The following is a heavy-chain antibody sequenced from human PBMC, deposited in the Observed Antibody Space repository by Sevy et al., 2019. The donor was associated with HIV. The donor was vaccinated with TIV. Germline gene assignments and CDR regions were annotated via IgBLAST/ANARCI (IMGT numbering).Heavy chain of an antibody. D-gene: IGHD2-15*01. CDR1: GISLDAAA. Sequence: GGSLRLSCAVSGISLDAAAINWVRQAPGKGLEWLVFMSGHDVMTQYAESVKGRLTSVRDRAKTSVNLFIRDVREEDSGRYYCVRGNIIVAGGADPSDALDVWGQGTVVTVSS. J-gene: IGHJ3*01. CDR3: VRGNIIVAGGADPSDALDV. V-gene: IGHV3-48*02. CDR2: MSGHDVMT.